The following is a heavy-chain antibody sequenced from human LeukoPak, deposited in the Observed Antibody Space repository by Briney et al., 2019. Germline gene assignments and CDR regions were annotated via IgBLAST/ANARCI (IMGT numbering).Heavy chain of an antibody. CDR1: GFSVNGNY. CDR3: AKHRGYSYARMIHLFDY. D-gene: IGHD5-18*01. Sequence: PGGSLRLSCAASGFSVNGNYMSWVRQAPGKGLEWVSVIYGDGGTYYSDYVKGRFTISRDYSKNTLYLQMNSLRAEDTAVYYCAKHRGYSYARMIHLFDYWGQGTLVTVSS. J-gene: IGHJ4*02. V-gene: IGHV3-53*01. CDR2: IYGDGGT.